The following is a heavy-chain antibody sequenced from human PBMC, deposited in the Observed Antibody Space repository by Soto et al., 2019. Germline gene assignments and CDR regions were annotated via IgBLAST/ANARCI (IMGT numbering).Heavy chain of an antibody. V-gene: IGHV3-11*01. Sequence: GGSLRLSCAASGFTFSDYYMSWIRQAPGKGLDWLSYVSASGTTIYYADSVKGRFTISRDNAKNSLYLQMNSLRAEDTAVYYCARDHDAFDIWGQGTMVTVSS. CDR1: GFTFSDYY. CDR2: VSASGTTI. J-gene: IGHJ3*02. CDR3: ARDHDAFDI.